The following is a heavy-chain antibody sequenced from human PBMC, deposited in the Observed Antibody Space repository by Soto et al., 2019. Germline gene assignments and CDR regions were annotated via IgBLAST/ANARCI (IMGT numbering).Heavy chain of an antibody. CDR2: IYSGGST. V-gene: IGHV3-53*01. D-gene: IGHD2-2*01. J-gene: IGHJ4*02. CDR1: GFTVSSNY. Sequence: PGGSLRLSCAASGFTVSSNYMSWVRQAPWKGLEWVSVIYSGGSTYYADSVKGRFTISRHNAKNTLYLQMNSLRAEDTAVYYCASSCSSTSCYLSGDHGDYWGQGTLVTVSS. CDR3: ASSCSSTSCYLSGDHGDY.